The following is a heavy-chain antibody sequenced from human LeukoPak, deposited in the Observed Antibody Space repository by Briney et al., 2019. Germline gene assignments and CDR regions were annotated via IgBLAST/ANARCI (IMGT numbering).Heavy chain of an antibody. CDR2: IYYSGST. CDR1: GGSISSSSYY. CDR3: ARQTGSGLFILP. D-gene: IGHD3/OR15-3a*01. V-gene: IGHV4-39*01. Sequence: SETLSLTCTVSGGSISSSSYYWGWIRQPPGKGLEWIGSIYYSGSTYYNASLKSQVSISIDTSKNQFSLKLTSVTAADTAVYYCARQTGSGLFILPGGQGTLVTVSS. J-gene: IGHJ4*02.